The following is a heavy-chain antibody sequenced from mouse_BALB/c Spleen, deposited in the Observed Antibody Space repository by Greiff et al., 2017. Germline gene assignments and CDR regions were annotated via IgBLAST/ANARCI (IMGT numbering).Heavy chain of an antibody. CDR2: IDPANGNT. V-gene: IGHV14-3*02. D-gene: IGHD2-2*01. CDR3: ARSYGYDDGDAMDY. J-gene: IGHJ4*01. Sequence: EVQLHQSGAELVKPGASVKLSCTASGFNIKDTYMHWVKQRPEQGLEWIGRIDPANGNTKYDPKFQGKATITADTSSNTAYLQLSSLTSEDTAVYYCARSYGYDDGDAMDYWGQGTSVTVSS. CDR1: GFNIKDTY.